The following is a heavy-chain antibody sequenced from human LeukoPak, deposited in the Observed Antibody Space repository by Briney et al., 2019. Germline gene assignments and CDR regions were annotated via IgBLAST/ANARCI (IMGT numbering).Heavy chain of an antibody. D-gene: IGHD3-10*01. CDR1: GFTFSSYS. J-gene: IGHJ5*02. V-gene: IGHV3-48*01. CDR3: ARTYYYGSGYRRGNWFDP. CDR2: ISSSSSTI. Sequence: SGGSLRLSCAASGFTFSSYSMNWVRQAPGKGLEWVSYISSSSSTIYYADSVKGRFTIPRDNAKNSLYLQMNSLRAEDTAVYYCARTYYYGSGYRRGNWFDPWGQGTLVTVSS.